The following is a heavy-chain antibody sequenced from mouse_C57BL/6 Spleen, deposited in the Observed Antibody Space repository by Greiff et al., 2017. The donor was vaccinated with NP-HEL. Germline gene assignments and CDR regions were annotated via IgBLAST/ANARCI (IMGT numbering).Heavy chain of an antibody. J-gene: IGHJ4*01. D-gene: IGHD1-1*01. V-gene: IGHV5-17*01. CDR1: GFTFSDYG. CDR3: ARGIYYDAMDY. Sequence: EVQRVESGGGLVKPGGSLKLSCAASGFTFSDYGMHWVRQAPEKGLEWVAYISSGSSTIYYADTVKGRFTISRDNAKNTLFLQMTSLRSEDTAMYYCARGIYYDAMDYWGQGTSVTVSS. CDR2: ISSGSSTI.